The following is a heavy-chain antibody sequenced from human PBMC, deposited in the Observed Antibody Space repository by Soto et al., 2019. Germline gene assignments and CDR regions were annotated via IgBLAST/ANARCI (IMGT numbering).Heavy chain of an antibody. Sequence: ASVKVSCKASGYTFTTYGISWVRQAPGQGLEWMGWISASNGNIYYGQKFQGRVTMTTDSFTSTAYMELSSLTSDDTAVYYCARALPYSSSGDSWGRGTLVTVSS. D-gene: IGHD6-13*01. CDR3: ARALPYSSSGDS. CDR2: ISASNGNI. J-gene: IGHJ4*02. CDR1: GYTFTTYG. V-gene: IGHV1-18*01.